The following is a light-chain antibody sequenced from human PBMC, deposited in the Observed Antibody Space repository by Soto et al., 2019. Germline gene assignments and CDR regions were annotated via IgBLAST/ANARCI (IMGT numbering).Light chain of an antibody. Sequence: QSVLTQPPSVSGAPGQRVTISCTGSSSNIGAGYDVNWYQQLPGTAPKLVIYGNSNRPSGVPDRFSGSRSGTSASLAITGLQAEDEADYYCQSYDSSLSGWVFGGGTQLTVL. CDR1: SSNIGAGYD. CDR2: GNS. CDR3: QSYDSSLSGWV. J-gene: IGLJ2*01. V-gene: IGLV1-40*01.